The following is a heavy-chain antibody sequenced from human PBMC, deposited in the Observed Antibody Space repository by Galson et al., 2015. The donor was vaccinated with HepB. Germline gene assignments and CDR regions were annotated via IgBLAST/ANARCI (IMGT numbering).Heavy chain of an antibody. CDR3: AKGLSTVTTLDY. Sequence: LRLSCAASGFTFSSCPMAWVRQAPGKGLEWVSSITRTGGSTYYADSVKGRFTISRDNSKNTLYLQMNSLRAEDTAVYHCAKGLSTVTTLDYWGQGTLVTVSS. J-gene: IGHJ4*02. CDR1: GFTFSSCP. CDR2: ITRTGGST. D-gene: IGHD4-11*01. V-gene: IGHV3-23*01.